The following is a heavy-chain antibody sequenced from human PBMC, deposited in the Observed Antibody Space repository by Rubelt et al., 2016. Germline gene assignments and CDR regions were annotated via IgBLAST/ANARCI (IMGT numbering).Heavy chain of an antibody. J-gene: IGHJ4*02. CDR2: ISPSGST. Sequence: QVQLQQWGAGLLKPSETLSLTCGFYGGSFSSYYWIWIRQPPGKGLEWIGEISPSGSTNYNPSLKSRVTISVDTAKNQFSLKLRSVTAADTAVFYCARGILYCTEGVCYNHFDYWGQGTLVTVSS. CDR3: ARGILYCTEGVCYNHFDY. V-gene: IGHV4-34*02. CDR1: GGSFSSYY. D-gene: IGHD2-8*01.